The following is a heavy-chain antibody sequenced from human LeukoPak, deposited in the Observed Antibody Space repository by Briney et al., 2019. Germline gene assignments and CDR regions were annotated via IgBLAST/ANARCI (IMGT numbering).Heavy chain of an antibody. CDR2: INHSGST. Sequence: SETLSLTCAVYGGSFSGYCWSWIRQPPGKGLEWIGEINHSGSTNYNPSLKSRVTISVDTSKNQFSLKLSSVTAADTAVYYCARQKGYSSSWRYNWFDPWGQGTLVTVSS. J-gene: IGHJ5*02. D-gene: IGHD6-13*01. V-gene: IGHV4-34*01. CDR1: GGSFSGYC. CDR3: ARQKGYSSSWRYNWFDP.